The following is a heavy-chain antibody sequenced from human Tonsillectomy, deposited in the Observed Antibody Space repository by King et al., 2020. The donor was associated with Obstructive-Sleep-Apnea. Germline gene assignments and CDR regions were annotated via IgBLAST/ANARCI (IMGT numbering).Heavy chain of an antibody. J-gene: IGHJ5*02. CDR1: GFSLSTSGMC. Sequence: VTLKESGPALVKPTQTLTLTCTFSGFSLSTSGMCVSWIRQPPGKALEWLARSDWDDDKYYNTSLKTRLTISKDTSKNQVVLTMTNMDPVDTATYYCARDSGSHSNWFDPWGQGTLVTVSS. CDR3: ARDSGSHSNWFDP. D-gene: IGHD1-26*01. CDR2: SDWDDDK. V-gene: IGHV2-70*15.